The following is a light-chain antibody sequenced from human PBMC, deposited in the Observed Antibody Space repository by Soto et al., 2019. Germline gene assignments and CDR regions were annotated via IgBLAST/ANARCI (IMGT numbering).Light chain of an antibody. CDR2: AAS. CDR3: QQYGASPPYT. V-gene: IGKV3-20*01. CDR1: RSFASSY. Sequence: EIELTQSPGTLSLSPGERATLSCRASRSFASSYLAWYQQKPAQPPRLLIYAASIRATGIPDRFSGSGSGTDFTLTINRLEPDDIAVYYCQQYGASPPYTFGQGTRLEIK. J-gene: IGKJ2*01.